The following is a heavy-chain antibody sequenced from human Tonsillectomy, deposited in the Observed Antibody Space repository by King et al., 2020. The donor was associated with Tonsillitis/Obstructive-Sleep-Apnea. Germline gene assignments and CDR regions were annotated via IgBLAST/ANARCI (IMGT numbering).Heavy chain of an antibody. CDR3: IGLRILEWLLSAFDFDN. Sequence: LQLQESGPGLVKPSETLSLTCTVSGGSISSSSYYWGWIRQPPGKGLEWIGSIYYSGSTYYNPSLKSRVTISVDTSKNQFSLKLSSVTAADTAVYYCIGLRILEWLLSAFDFDNCGQGTMVTVSS. J-gene: IGHJ3*02. CDR1: GGSISSSSYY. CDR2: IYYSGST. V-gene: IGHV4-39*01. D-gene: IGHD3-3*01.